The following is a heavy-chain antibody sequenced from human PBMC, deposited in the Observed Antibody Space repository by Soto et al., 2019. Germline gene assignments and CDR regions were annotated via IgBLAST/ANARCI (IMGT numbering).Heavy chain of an antibody. Sequence: QLQLQESGPGLVKPSETLSLTCTGSGGSISSSSYYWGWIRQPPGKGLAWIGSIYYSGSTYYNPSLKSRVTVSGDTSKNQLSLRLSSGTASDTDVYYCARIWSAKGRDGYNYAYWGQGTLVAVSP. D-gene: IGHD5-12*01. J-gene: IGHJ4*02. CDR1: GGSISSSSYY. CDR3: ARIWSAKGRDGYNYAY. CDR2: IYYSGST. V-gene: IGHV4-39*01.